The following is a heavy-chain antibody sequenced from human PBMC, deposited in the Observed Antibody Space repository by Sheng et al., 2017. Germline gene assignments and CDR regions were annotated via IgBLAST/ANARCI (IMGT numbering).Heavy chain of an antibody. Sequence: QITLKESGPTLVKPTQTLTLTCTFSGFSLSTIGVGVGWIRQPPGKALECLTVIYWNDDKWYSPSLKSRLTITKDTSKNQVVLTMTNMDPVDTATYYCARSVPAAPVLGAIDVWGQGTTVTVSS. CDR3: ARSVPAAPVLGAIDV. V-gene: IGHV2-5*01. D-gene: IGHD2-2*01. CDR2: IYWNDDK. CDR1: GFSLSTIGVG. J-gene: IGHJ6*02.